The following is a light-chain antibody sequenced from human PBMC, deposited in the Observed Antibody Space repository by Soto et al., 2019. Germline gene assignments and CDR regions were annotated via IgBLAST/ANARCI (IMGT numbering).Light chain of an antibody. Sequence: QSVLTQPPSVSGAPGQRVTISCTGSSSNIGAGYDVQWYQQLPGAAPRLLIFGNTTRPSGVPDRFSGSRSGTSASLAISGLQAEDEADYYCPSYDISLSVSVVFGGGTKLTVL. CDR1: SSNIGAGYD. CDR2: GNT. V-gene: IGLV1-40*01. CDR3: PSYDISLSVSVV. J-gene: IGLJ2*01.